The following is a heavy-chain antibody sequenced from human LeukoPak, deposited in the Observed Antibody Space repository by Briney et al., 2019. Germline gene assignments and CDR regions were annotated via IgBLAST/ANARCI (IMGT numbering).Heavy chain of an antibody. D-gene: IGHD2-2*01. CDR2: IIPIFGTA. V-gene: IGHV1-69*05. J-gene: IGHJ6*03. Sequence: SVKVSCKAPGGTFSSYAISWVRQAPGQGLEWMGGIIPIFGTANYAQKFQGRVTITTDESTSTAYMELSSLRSGDTAVYYCARARRVVPAAIMHYYYYMDVWGKGTTVTVSS. CDR1: GGTFSSYA. CDR3: ARARRVVPAAIMHYYYYMDV.